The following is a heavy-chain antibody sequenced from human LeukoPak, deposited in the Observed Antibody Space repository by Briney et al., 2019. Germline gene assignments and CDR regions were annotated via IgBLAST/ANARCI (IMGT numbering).Heavy chain of an antibody. CDR2: ISGSGGST. V-gene: IGHV3-23*01. D-gene: IGHD3-10*02. Sequence: GGSLRLSCGASGFTFSSYAMSWVRPAPGKGLEWVSAISGSGGSTYYADSAKGRFTISRDNSKNTLYLQMNSLRAEDTAVYYCAELGITMIGGVWGKGTTVTISS. CDR1: GFTFSSYA. CDR3: AELGITMIGGV. J-gene: IGHJ6*04.